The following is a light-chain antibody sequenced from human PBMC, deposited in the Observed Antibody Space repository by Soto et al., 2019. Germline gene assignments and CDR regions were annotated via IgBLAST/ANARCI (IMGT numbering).Light chain of an antibody. V-gene: IGKV3-15*01. CDR2: GAS. J-gene: IGKJ5*01. CDR1: QNVANY. Sequence: EIVMTQSPATLSVSPGERATLSCRASQNVANYLDWYQQKPGQAPRLLMYGASTRATGIPARFSGSGSGTEFTLSISSLQSEDFAVYYCQQYNNWPITFGQGTRLEIK. CDR3: QQYNNWPIT.